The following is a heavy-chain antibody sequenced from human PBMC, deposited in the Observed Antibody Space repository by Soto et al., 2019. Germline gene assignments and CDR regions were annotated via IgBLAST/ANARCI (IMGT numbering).Heavy chain of an antibody. J-gene: IGHJ6*02. D-gene: IGHD6-19*01. CDR2: ISYDGSNK. Sequence: GGSLRFSCAASGFTFSSYGMHWVRQAPGKGLEWVAVISYDGSNKYYADSVKGRFTISRDNSKNTLYLQMNSLRAEDTAVYYCAKDRKYSSGWYSKYYYYGMDVWGQGTTVTVS. CDR1: GFTFSSYG. V-gene: IGHV3-30*18. CDR3: AKDRKYSSGWYSKYYYYGMDV.